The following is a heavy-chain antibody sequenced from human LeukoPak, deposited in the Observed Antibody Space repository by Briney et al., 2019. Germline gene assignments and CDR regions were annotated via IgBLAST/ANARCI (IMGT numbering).Heavy chain of an antibody. CDR3: AARGYYYDSRGAFDI. D-gene: IGHD3-22*01. V-gene: IGHV5-51*01. Sequence: GESLKISCEGSGYTFTSYWIAWVRQMPGKGLEWMGIIYPGDSDTRYSPSFQGQVTISADKSISTAYLQWSSLKASDTAMYYCAARGYYYDSRGAFDIWGQGTMVTVSS. CDR2: IYPGDSDT. J-gene: IGHJ3*02. CDR1: GYTFTSYW.